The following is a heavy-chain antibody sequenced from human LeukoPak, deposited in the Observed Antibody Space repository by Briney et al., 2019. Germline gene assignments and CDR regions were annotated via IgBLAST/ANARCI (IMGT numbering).Heavy chain of an antibody. CDR2: IRYDGSNK. CDR3: AKDKSKQLGVDY. D-gene: IGHD6-6*01. V-gene: IGHV3-30*02. CDR1: GFTFSSYG. J-gene: IGHJ4*02. Sequence: GGSLRLSCAASGFTFSSYGMHWVRQAPGKGLEWVAFIRYDGSNKYYADSVKGRFTISRDNSKNTLYLQMNSLRAEDTAVYYCAKDKSKQLGVDYWGQGTLVTVSS.